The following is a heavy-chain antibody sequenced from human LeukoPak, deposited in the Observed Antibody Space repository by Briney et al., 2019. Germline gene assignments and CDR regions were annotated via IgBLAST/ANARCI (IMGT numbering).Heavy chain of an antibody. CDR1: GFTFSSSW. Sequence: GWCLRLSCAASGFTFSSSWMHWVREAPGKGLVWVSRINPDGSSRAYADSVKGRFTISRDNAKNTLYLQVNSLRVEDTAVYYCTRGLAGDSDFWGQGTLVTVSS. V-gene: IGHV3-74*01. D-gene: IGHD1-26*01. CDR3: TRGLAGDSDF. J-gene: IGHJ4*02. CDR2: INPDGSSR.